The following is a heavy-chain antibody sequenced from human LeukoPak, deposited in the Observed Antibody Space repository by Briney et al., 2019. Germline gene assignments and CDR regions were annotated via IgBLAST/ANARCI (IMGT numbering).Heavy chain of an antibody. Sequence: PSETLSLTCTVSGGSMSSYYWTWIRQPPGKGPEWIGYIYYSGSTNYNPSLKSRVTISADTSKNQFSLKMNSVTAADTAVYYCARLASSGWSHCDYWGQGTLVTVSS. J-gene: IGHJ4*02. V-gene: IGHV4-59*08. CDR2: IYYSGST. CDR3: ARLASSGWSHCDY. D-gene: IGHD6-19*01. CDR1: GGSMSSYY.